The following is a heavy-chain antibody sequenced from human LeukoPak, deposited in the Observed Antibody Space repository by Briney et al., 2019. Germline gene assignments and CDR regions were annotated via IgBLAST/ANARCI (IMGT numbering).Heavy chain of an antibody. CDR1: GYTFTGYY. CDR2: INPNSGGT. CDR3: ARPPSPHSYQLLGY. Sequence: ASVKVSCKASGYTFTGYYMHWVRQAPGQGLEWMGWINPNSGGTNYAQKFQGRVTMTRDTSISTAYMELSRLRSDDAAVYYCARPPSPHSYQLLGYWGQGTLVTVSS. D-gene: IGHD2-2*01. V-gene: IGHV1-2*02. J-gene: IGHJ4*02.